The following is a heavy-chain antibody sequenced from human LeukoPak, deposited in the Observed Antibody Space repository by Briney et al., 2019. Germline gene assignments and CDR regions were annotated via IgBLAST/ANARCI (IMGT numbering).Heavy chain of an antibody. J-gene: IGHJ4*02. D-gene: IGHD2-8*01. Sequence: SQTLSLTCTVSGGSISSGSYYWSWIRQPAGKGLEWIGRIYTSGSTNYNPSLKSRVTVSEDTSKNQFSLRLSSVTAADTAVYYCARYIYGVWHFDYWGQGTLVTVSS. CDR3: ARYIYGVWHFDY. CDR1: GGSISSGSYY. CDR2: IYTSGST. V-gene: IGHV4-61*02.